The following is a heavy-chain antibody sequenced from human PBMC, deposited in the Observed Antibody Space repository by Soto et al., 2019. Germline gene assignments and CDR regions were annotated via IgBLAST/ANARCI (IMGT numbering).Heavy chain of an antibody. J-gene: IGHJ4*02. D-gene: IGHD3-22*01. CDR3: ANSPYSSGYYTH. CDR2: ISGSGGST. Sequence: GGSLRLSCAASGFTFSSYAMSWVRQAPGKGLEWVSAISGSGGSTYYADSVKGRFTISRDNSKNTLYLQMNSLRAEDTAVYYCANSPYSSGYYTHWGQGTLVTVSS. V-gene: IGHV3-23*01. CDR1: GFTFSSYA.